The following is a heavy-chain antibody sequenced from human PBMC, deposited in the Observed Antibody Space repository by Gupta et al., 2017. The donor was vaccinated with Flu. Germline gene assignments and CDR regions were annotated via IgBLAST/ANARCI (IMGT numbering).Heavy chain of an antibody. J-gene: IGHJ3*02. V-gene: IGHV3-9*01. CDR2: ISWNSGRI. D-gene: IGHD6-19*01. CDR1: GFTFDDYA. CDR3: AKESCRAGAGNNAFDI. Sequence: EVQLVESGGGLVQPGRSLRLSCAASGFTFDDYAMHWVRQAPGKGLEGVSGISWNSGRIGSADSGKCRFTISRDNAKNARYLKRNSLRAEDTAVYYCAKESCRAGAGNNAFDIWGQGTMVTVSS.